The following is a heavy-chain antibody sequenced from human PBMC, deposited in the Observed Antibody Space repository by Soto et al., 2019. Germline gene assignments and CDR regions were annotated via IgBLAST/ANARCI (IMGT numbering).Heavy chain of an antibody. V-gene: IGHV1-46*01. J-gene: IGHJ6*02. D-gene: IGHD3-3*01. Sequence: ASVKVSCKASGYTFTSYYMHWVRQAPGQGLEWMGIINPSGGSTSYAQKFQGWVTMTRDTSISTVYMELSRLRSDDTAVYYCARGNGLKNYDFWSGYPSYYYYGMDVWGQGTTVTVS. CDR2: INPSGGST. CDR1: GYTFTSYY. CDR3: ARGNGLKNYDFWSGYPSYYYYGMDV.